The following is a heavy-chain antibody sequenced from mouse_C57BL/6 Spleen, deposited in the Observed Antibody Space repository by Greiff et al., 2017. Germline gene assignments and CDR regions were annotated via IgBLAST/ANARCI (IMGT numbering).Heavy chain of an antibody. CDR2: IDPSDSYT. CDR3: ARSYYGSSYFDY. V-gene: IGHV1-59*01. J-gene: IGHJ2*01. CDR1: GYTFTSYW. D-gene: IGHD1-1*01. Sequence: QVQLQQPGAELVRPGTSVKLSCKASGYTFTSYWMHWVKQRPGQGLEWIGVIDPSDSYTNYNQKFKGKATLTVDTSSSTAYMQLSSLTSEDSAVYYCARSYYGSSYFDYWGKGTTLTVSS.